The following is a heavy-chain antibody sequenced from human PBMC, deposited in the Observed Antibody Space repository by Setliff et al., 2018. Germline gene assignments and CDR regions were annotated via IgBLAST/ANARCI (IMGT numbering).Heavy chain of an antibody. CDR1: GFTFSSYG. J-gene: IGHJ4*02. V-gene: IGHV3-30*02. CDR3: AKDWNPSTYWYTDYFDS. D-gene: IGHD2-2*01. CDR2: IRYDGSNK. Sequence: GGSLRLSCAASGFTFSSYGMHWVRQAPGKGLEWVAFIRYDGSNKYYADSVKGRFTISRDNSKNTLYLQMNSLRAEDTAVYYCAKDWNPSTYWYTDYFDSWGQGTLVTVSS.